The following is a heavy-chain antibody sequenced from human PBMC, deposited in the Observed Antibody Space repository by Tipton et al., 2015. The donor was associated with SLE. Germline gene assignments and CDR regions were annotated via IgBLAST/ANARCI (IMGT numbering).Heavy chain of an antibody. CDR1: GGSISSHY. CDR3: ARDSNYDSSGYYAFDI. CDR2: IYYSGST. Sequence: TLSLTCTVSGGSISSHYWSWIRQPPGKGLEWIGYIYYSGSTNYNPSLKSRVTISVDTSKNQFSLKLSSVTAADTAVYYCARDSNYDSSGYYAFDIWGQGTMVTVSS. V-gene: IGHV4-59*11. D-gene: IGHD3-22*01. J-gene: IGHJ3*02.